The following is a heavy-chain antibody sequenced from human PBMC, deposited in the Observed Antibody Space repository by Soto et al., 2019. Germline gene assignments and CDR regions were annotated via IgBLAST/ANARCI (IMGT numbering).Heavy chain of an antibody. CDR1: GYTCTSYA. J-gene: IGHJ4*02. CDR3: ARSIVVVTALDY. D-gene: IGHD2-21*02. CDR2: INAGNGNT. V-gene: IGHV1-3*01. Sequence: GASVKVSCKASGYTCTSYAMHWVRQAPGQRLGWMGWINAGNGNTKYSQKFQGRVTITRDTSASTAYMELSSLRSEDTAVYYCARSIVVVTALDYWGQGTLVTVSS.